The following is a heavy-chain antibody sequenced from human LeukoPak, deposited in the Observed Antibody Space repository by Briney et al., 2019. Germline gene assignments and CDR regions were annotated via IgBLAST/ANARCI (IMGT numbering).Heavy chain of an antibody. J-gene: IGHJ4*02. D-gene: IGHD6-19*01. CDR1: GFTFRSYA. CDR2: ISGSGTST. Sequence: GGSLRISCAASGFTFRSYAMSWVRQPPGKGLEWVSAISGSGTSTYYADSVKGRFTISRDNSKNTLYLQMNSLRAEDTAVYYCAKDEGYSSAWYVGLDCWGQGTLATVSS. CDR3: AKDEGYSSAWYVGLDC. V-gene: IGHV3-23*01.